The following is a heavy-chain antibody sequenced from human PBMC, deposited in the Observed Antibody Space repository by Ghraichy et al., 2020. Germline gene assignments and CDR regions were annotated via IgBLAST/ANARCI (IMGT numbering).Heavy chain of an antibody. J-gene: IGHJ4*02. CDR1: GFTVSSNY. D-gene: IGHD3-22*01. CDR2: IYSGGST. CDR3: ARYYYDSSGYQGY. V-gene: IGHV3-53*01. Sequence: GGSLRLSCAASGFTVSSNYMSWVRQAPGKGLEWVSVIYSGGSTYYADSVKGRFTISRDNSKNTLYLQMNSLRAEDTAVYYCARYYYDSSGYQGYWGQGTLVTVSS.